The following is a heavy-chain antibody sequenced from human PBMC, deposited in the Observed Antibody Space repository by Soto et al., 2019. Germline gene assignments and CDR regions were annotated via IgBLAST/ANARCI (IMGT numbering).Heavy chain of an antibody. CDR1: GGTFSSYT. V-gene: IGHV1-69*02. CDR3: ASRRHDYGDDVLPYYYGMDV. CDR2: IIPILGIA. J-gene: IGHJ6*02. D-gene: IGHD4-17*01. Sequence: QVQLVQSGAEVKKPGSSVKVSCKASGGTFSSYTISWVRQAPGQGLEWMGRIIPILGIANYAQKFQGRVTSTADKSTSTAYMELSSLRSEATAVYYCASRRHDYGDDVLPYYYGMDVWGQGTTVTVSS.